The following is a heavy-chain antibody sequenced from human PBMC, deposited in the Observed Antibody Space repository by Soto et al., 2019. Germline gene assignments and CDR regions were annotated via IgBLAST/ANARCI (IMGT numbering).Heavy chain of an antibody. CDR1: GYTFTSYA. CDR3: ARDEQWLVPDFNF. J-gene: IGHJ4*02. CDR2: INAGNGNT. V-gene: IGHV1-3*01. Sequence: ASVKVSCKASGYTFTSYAMHWVRHAPGQRLEWMGWINAGNGNTKYSQKFQGSVTITRDTSASTAYMELSSLRSEDTAVYYCARDEQWLVPDFNFWGQGTLVTVSS. D-gene: IGHD6-19*01.